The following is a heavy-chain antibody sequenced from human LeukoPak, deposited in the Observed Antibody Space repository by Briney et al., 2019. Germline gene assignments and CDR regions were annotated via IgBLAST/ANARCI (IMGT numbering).Heavy chain of an antibody. CDR1: GGTFSSYA. Sequence: VASVKVSCKASGGTFSSYAISWVRQAPGQGLEWMGGIIPIFGTANYAQKFQGRVTITADESTSTAYMELSSLRSEDTAVYYCATPGKGYFDLWGRGTLVTVSS. J-gene: IGHJ2*01. CDR3: ATPGKGYFDL. V-gene: IGHV1-69*13. D-gene: IGHD1-26*01. CDR2: IIPIFGTA.